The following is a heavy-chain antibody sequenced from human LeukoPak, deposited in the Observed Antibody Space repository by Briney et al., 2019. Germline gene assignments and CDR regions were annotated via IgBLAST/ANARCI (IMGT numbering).Heavy chain of an antibody. CDR3: ARRFSSYDSSGYSFYYCLDV. D-gene: IGHD3-22*01. CDR1: GGSITSYY. J-gene: IGHJ6*03. Sequence: PSETLSLTCTVSGGSITSYYWSWIRQPPGKGLEWIGYLYYGGSTNYNPSLKSRVTISLDTSKNQFSLNLSSVTAADTAVYYCARRFSSYDSSGYSFYYCLDVWGKGTTVTVSS. CDR2: LYYGGST. V-gene: IGHV4-59*01.